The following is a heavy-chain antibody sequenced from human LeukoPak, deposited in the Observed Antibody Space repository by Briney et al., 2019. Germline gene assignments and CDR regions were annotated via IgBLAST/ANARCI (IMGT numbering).Heavy chain of an antibody. CDR1: GFTFSSYA. D-gene: IGHD3-16*02. V-gene: IGHV3-30*04. CDR3: AGSRPDDYVWGSYLDY. J-gene: IGHJ4*02. Sequence: GGSLRLSCAASGFTFSSYAMHWVRQAPGKGLEWVAVISYDGSNKYYADSVKRRFTISRDNSKNTLYLPLNSLRAEDTAVYYCAGSRPDDYVWGSYLDYWGQRTMVTVSS. CDR2: ISYDGSNK.